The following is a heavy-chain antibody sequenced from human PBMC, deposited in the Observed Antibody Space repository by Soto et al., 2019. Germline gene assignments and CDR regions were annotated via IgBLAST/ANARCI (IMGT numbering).Heavy chain of an antibody. D-gene: IGHD6-6*01. J-gene: IGHJ4*02. CDR3: ASFRGIAARYFDY. CDR2: IYYSGST. CDR1: GGSISSSSYY. V-gene: IGHV4-39*01. Sequence: SETLSLTCTVSGGSISSSSYYWGWIRQPPGKGLEWIGSIYYSGSTYYNPSLKSRVTISVDTSKNQFSLKLSSATAADTAVYYCASFRGIAARYFDYWGQGTLVTVSS.